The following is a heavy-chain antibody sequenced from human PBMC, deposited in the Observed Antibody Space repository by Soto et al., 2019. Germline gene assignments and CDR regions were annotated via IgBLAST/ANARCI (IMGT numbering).Heavy chain of an antibody. CDR2: ISSSGSTI. J-gene: IGHJ4*02. V-gene: IGHV3-48*03. Sequence: RLSCAASGFTFSSYEMNWVRQAPGKGLEWVSYISSSGSTIYYADSVKGRFTISRDNAKNSLYLQMNSLRAEDTAVYYCAREGKIQLWLLFDYWGQGTLVTVSS. CDR3: AREGKIQLWLLFDY. D-gene: IGHD5-18*01. CDR1: GFTFSSYE.